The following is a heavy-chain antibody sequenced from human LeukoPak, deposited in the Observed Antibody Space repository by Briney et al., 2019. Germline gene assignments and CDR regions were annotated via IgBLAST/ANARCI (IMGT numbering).Heavy chain of an antibody. V-gene: IGHV3-33*01. CDR1: GFTFSDYG. CDR3: ARDSTVVTPGYFDC. D-gene: IGHD4-23*01. CDR2: IWDDRSNK. Sequence: PGGSLRLSCAASGFTFSDYGMHWVRQAPGRGLEWVAVIWDDRSNKNYADSVKGRFTISRDTSKNTLYLQMSSLRAEDTAVYYCARDSTVVTPGYFDCWGQGTLVTVSS. J-gene: IGHJ4*02.